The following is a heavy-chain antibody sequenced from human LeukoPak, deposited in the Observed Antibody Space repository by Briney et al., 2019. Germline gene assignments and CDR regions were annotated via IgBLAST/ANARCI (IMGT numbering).Heavy chain of an antibody. CDR2: ISSSSSYI. CDR3: VRDQDVKILLGIIAYDAFDI. CDR1: GFTFSSYS. J-gene: IGHJ3*02. V-gene: IGHV3-21*01. D-gene: IGHD2/OR15-2a*01. Sequence: TPGGSLRLSCAASGFTFSSYSMNWVRQAPGKGLEWVSSISSSSSYIYYADSVKGRFTISRDNAKSSLYLQMNSLRADDTALYYCVRDQDVKILLGIIAYDAFDIWGQGTMVTVSS.